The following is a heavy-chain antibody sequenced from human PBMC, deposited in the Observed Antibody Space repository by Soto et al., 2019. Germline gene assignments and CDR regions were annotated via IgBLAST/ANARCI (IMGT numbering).Heavy chain of an antibody. CDR2: IYETGRT. CDR3: ASHGGFCPTTRCHEYFHY. D-gene: IGHD2-2*01. Sequence: PSGTLSLTCSVSGGSINRSHYYWDWIRQAPGKGLEWIGSIYETGRTNHNPLLKSRVPMTVDASRHQFSLKLSSVIAADTAVYYCASHGGFCPTTRCHEYFHYWGQGALVTVSS. J-gene: IGHJ1*01. V-gene: IGHV4-39*01. CDR1: GGSINRSHYY.